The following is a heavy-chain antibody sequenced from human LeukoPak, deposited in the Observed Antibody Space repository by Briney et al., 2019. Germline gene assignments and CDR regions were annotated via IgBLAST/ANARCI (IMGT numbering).Heavy chain of an antibody. CDR1: GFPFHNHA. CDR2: ITWSGGLT. V-gene: IGHV3-9*03. J-gene: IGHJ4*02. Sequence: GGALRLSCEVSGFPFHNHAMHWVRPAPGRGLAWVSRITWSGGLTQYADSVKGRFTISRDNAKTTLYLHMNRLRVEDMALYFCAKRRELRSGGCYFGFWGQGTLVTVSS. D-gene: IGHD3-16*01. CDR3: AKRRELRSGGCYFGF.